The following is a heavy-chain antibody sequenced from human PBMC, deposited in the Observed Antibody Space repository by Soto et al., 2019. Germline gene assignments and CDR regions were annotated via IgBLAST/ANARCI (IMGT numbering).Heavy chain of an antibody. V-gene: IGHV1-18*01. CDR1: GYIFVNYG. D-gene: IGHD3-16*01. CDR3: VMVDNYVTPTPQDV. J-gene: IGHJ6*02. CDR2: ISPYTGNT. Sequence: QVQLVQSGDEVKKPGASVKVSCKASGYIFVNYGIAWVRQAPGQGLEWMGWISPYTGNTHSATKVQGRLTMTTDTSTSTAYMDLGSPTSADTAVYYCVMVDNYVTPTPQDVWGQGTTVTVSS.